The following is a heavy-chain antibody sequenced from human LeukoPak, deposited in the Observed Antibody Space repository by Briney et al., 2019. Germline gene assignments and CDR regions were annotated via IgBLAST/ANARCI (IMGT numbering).Heavy chain of an antibody. CDR1: GFTFSSYS. D-gene: IGHD3-3*01. V-gene: IGHV3-48*01. CDR2: ISSSSSTI. Sequence: GGSLRLSCAASGFTFSSYSMNWVRQAPVKGLEWVSYISSSSSTIYYADSVKGRFTISRDNAKNSLYLQMNSLRAEDTAVYYCVRDFWSVLDYWGQGTLVTVSS. J-gene: IGHJ4*02. CDR3: VRDFWSVLDY.